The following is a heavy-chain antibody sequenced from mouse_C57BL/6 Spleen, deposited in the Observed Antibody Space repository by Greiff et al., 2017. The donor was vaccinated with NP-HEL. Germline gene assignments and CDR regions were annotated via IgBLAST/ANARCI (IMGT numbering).Heavy chain of an antibody. J-gene: IGHJ2*01. CDR1: GYAFTNYL. Sequence: VQLQQSGAELVRPGTSVKVSCKASGYAFTNYLIEWVKQRPGQGLEWIGVINPGSGGTNYNEKFKGKATLTADKSSSTAYMQLSSLTSEDSAVYFCARRNGYWGQGTTLTVSS. V-gene: IGHV1-54*01. CDR2: INPGSGGT. CDR3: ARRNGY.